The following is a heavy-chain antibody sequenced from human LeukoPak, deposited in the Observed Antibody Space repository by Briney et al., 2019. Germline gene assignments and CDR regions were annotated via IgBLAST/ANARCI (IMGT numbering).Heavy chain of an antibody. V-gene: IGHV3-21*01. J-gene: IGHJ3*02. CDR2: ISSSSSYI. Sequence: GGSLRLSCAASGFTVNTYSMNWVRQAPGKGLEWVSSISSSSSYIYYADSVRGRFTISRDNAKNSLYLQMNSLRAEDTAVYYCARIRSDAFDIWGQGTMVTVSS. CDR3: ARIRSDAFDI. CDR1: GFTVNTYS.